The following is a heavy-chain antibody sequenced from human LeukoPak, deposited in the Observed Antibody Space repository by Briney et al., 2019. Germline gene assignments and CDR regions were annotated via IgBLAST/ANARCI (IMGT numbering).Heavy chain of an antibody. CDR3: AKGADIVVVPAVPGGIDY. J-gene: IGHJ4*02. V-gene: IGHV3-23*01. CDR2: ISGSGGST. Sequence: PGGSLRLSCAASGFTFSSYAMSWVRQAPGKGLEWVSAISGSGGSTYYADSVKGRFTISRDNSKNTLYLQMNSLRAEDTAVYYCAKGADIVVVPAVPGGIDYWGQGTLVTVS. D-gene: IGHD2-2*01. CDR1: GFTFSSYA.